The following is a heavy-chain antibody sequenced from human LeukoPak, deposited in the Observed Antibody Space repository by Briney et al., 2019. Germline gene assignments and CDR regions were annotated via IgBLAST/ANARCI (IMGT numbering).Heavy chain of an antibody. CDR2: ISGSGGST. Sequence: GGSLRLSCAASGFTFSSYAMSWVRQAPGKGLEWGSAISGSGGSTYYADSVKGRFTISRDNSKNTLYLQMNSLRAEDTAVYYCAKVFEDIVVVVAAIFDYCGQGTLVTVSS. CDR3: AKVFEDIVVVVAAIFDY. D-gene: IGHD2-15*01. V-gene: IGHV3-23*01. J-gene: IGHJ4*02. CDR1: GFTFSSYA.